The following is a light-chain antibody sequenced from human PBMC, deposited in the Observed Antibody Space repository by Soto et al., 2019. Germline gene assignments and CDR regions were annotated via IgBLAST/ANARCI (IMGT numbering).Light chain of an antibody. J-gene: IGKJ1*01. V-gene: IGKV1D-12*01. Sequence: DIQMTQSPSSVSASVGDRVTITCRASQAISTWLAWYQQKPGKAPKLLIYAASNLQTGVPSRFSGSGSWTDFTLTISSLQPEDFATYYCQQANSFPRTFGQGTKVEIK. CDR1: QAISTW. CDR2: AAS. CDR3: QQANSFPRT.